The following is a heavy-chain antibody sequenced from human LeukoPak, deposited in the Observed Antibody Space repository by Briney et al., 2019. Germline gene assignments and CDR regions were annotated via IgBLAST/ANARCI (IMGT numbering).Heavy chain of an antibody. CDR3: ARDRGMWVTGTTNWFDP. D-gene: IGHD1-7*01. V-gene: IGHV4-61*02. CDR2: IYTSGST. CDR1: GGSVSTGSYY. J-gene: IGHJ5*02. Sequence: PSETLSLTCTVSGGSVSTGSYYRSWIRQPAGKGLEWIGRIYTSGSTNYNPSLKSRVTMSVDTSKNQFSLKLSSVTAADTAVYYCARDRGMWVTGTTNWFDPWGQGTLVTVSS.